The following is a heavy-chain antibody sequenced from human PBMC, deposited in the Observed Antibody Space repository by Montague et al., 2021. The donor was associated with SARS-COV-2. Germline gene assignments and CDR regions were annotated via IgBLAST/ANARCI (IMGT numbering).Heavy chain of an antibody. D-gene: IGHD4-17*01. J-gene: IGHJ3*02. CDR1: GFTFSNFF. Sequence: LRLSCAASGFTFSNFFINWVRQAPGKGLEWVSSITSSGDYIWYADSLKGRFTGSRDNAKNSVYLQMSSLRAEDTAVYYCARELGRTGAFDIWGQGTAVTVSS. V-gene: IGHV3-21*01. CDR2: ITSSGDYI. CDR3: ARELGRTGAFDI.